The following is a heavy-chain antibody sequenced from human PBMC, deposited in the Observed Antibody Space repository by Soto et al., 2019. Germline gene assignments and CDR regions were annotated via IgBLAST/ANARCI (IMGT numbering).Heavy chain of an antibody. Sequence: QVQLVQSGAEVKKPGSSVKVSCKASGGTFSSYAISWVRQAPGQGLEWMGGIIPIFGTANDAQKFQGRVTITADASTSTADMELISLRSEDTAVYYCARDRGYSSGWTERGRHWGQGTLVTVSS. CDR3: ARDRGYSSGWTERGRH. CDR2: IIPIFGTA. J-gene: IGHJ1*01. V-gene: IGHV1-69*01. CDR1: GGTFSSYA. D-gene: IGHD6-19*01.